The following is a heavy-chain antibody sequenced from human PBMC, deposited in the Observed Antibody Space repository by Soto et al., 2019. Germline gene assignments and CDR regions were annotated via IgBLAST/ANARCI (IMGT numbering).Heavy chain of an antibody. Sequence: SENLSLTCTVSGGSISSGDYYWSWIRQHPGKGLEWIGYIYYSVSPYYNPSLKSRVTISVDTSKNQFSLNLSSVTAADTAVYYCARDRGSSWLYKWFDPWGQGTKVTVSS. CDR2: IYYSVSP. CDR3: ARDRGSSWLYKWFDP. V-gene: IGHV4-30-4*01. J-gene: IGHJ5*02. D-gene: IGHD6-13*01. CDR1: GGSISSGDYY.